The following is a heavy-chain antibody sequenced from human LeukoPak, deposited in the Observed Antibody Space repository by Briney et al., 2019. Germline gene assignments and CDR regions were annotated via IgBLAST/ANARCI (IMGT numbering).Heavy chain of an antibody. CDR3: TRGDNF. CDR1: GGSISSGSYY. CDR2: IYTSGGT. V-gene: IGHV4-61*02. J-gene: IGHJ4*02. D-gene: IGHD3-16*01. Sequence: SQTLSLTCTVSGGSISSGSYYWSWIRQPAGKGLEWIGRIYTSGGTDYNPSLKCRVTMSIDTSKNQFSLKVNSVTAADTAVYYCTRGDNFWGQGTLVTVSS.